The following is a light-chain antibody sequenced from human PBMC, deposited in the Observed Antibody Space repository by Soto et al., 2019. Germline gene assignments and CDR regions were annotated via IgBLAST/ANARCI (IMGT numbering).Light chain of an antibody. Sequence: EIALIQSPGTLFLSKGERASLSCRASQSVSTNYLAWYQQKPGQAPRLLIYDASIRATGIPDRFSGSGSGTDFTLTISRLEPEDFAVYYCQQYGSSPLTFGQGTKVDIK. CDR1: QSVSTNY. J-gene: IGKJ1*01. V-gene: IGKV3-20*01. CDR2: DAS. CDR3: QQYGSSPLT.